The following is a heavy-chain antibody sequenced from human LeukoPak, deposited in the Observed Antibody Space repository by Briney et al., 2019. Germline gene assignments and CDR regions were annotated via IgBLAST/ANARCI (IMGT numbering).Heavy chain of an antibody. CDR2: TYYRSSWYN. CDR1: GDSVPSNSDA. CDR3: ARGTGVFDY. J-gene: IGHJ4*02. Sequence: SQTLSLTCAISGDSVPSNSDAWNWIRQSPSRGLEWLGRTYYRSSWYNDYAVSVKSRIIIDPDTSKNHFSLQLNSVTPEGTAIYYCARGTGVFDYWGQGTLVTVSS. D-gene: IGHD7-27*01. V-gene: IGHV6-1*01.